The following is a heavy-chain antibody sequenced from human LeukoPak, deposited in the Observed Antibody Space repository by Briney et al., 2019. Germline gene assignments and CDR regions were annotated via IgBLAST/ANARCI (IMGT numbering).Heavy chain of an antibody. D-gene: IGHD4-17*01. V-gene: IGHV4-39*07. CDR3: ARTKKVDHGDYENYFDY. J-gene: IGHJ4*02. Sequence: PGGSLRLSCAASGFTFSSYEMNWVRQAPGKGLEWIGSIYYSGSTYYNPSLKSRVTISVDTSKNQFSLKLSSVTAADTAVYYCARTKKVDHGDYENYFDYWGQGTLVTVSS. CDR2: IYYSGST. CDR1: GFTFSSYE.